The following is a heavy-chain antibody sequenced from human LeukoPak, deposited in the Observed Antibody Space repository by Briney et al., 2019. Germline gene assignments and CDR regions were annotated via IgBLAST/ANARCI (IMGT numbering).Heavy chain of an antibody. V-gene: IGHV3-21*01. CDR2: ISSSSAYV. Sequence: PGGSLRLSCAASGFTFSSYIMNWVRQAPGKGPEWVSSISSSSAYVYYADSVKGRFTISRDNAKSSLFLQMNSLRDEDTAVYYCATSSIALAGTVDYWGQGTLVTVSS. CDR3: ATSSIALAGTVDY. CDR1: GFTFSSYI. D-gene: IGHD6-19*01. J-gene: IGHJ4*02.